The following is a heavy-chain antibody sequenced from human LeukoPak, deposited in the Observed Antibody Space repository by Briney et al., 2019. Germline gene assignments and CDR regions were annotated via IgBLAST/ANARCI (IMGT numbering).Heavy chain of an antibody. J-gene: IGHJ4*02. CDR3: ARLLTGATPADY. D-gene: IGHD3-9*01. CDR2: IYPGDSET. V-gene: IGHV5-51*01. Sequence: LGESLKISCKGSGYRFTSYWIGWVRQMPGKGLEWMGIIYPGDSETRYRPSFQGQVTISADKSISTAYLQWSSLKASDTAMYYCARLLTGATPADYWGQGTLVTVSS. CDR1: GYRFTSYW.